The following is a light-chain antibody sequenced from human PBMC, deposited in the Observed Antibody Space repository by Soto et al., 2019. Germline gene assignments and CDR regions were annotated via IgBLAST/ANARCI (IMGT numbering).Light chain of an antibody. V-gene: IGLV1-47*02. CDR1: SSSIGTNS. CDR3: AAWDDNTRTYV. CDR2: NNN. J-gene: IGLJ1*01. Sequence: QSVLTQSPSASGTPGQRVTISCSGYSSSIGTNSVYWYQQLPGAAPKVLIYNNNQRPSGVPDRFSASKSGTAASLTINGLRSEDAADYYCAAWDDNTRTYVFGGGTKLTVL.